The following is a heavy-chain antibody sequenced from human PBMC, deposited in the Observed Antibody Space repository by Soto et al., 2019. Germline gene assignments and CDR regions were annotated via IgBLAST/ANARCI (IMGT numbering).Heavy chain of an antibody. CDR3: ERGNPFNYAGFDV. Sequence: GXAVKVAFQASVGTFMTYAITWVRQVPGQGLEWMGGIVPLFNTPNYAQKFQRRVTITADTSLTTAYMEVGSLTSDHAAIYYCERGNPFNYAGFDVWGQGTTVTVSS. J-gene: IGHJ6*02. CDR1: VGTFMTYA. D-gene: IGHD3-16*01. CDR2: IVPLFNTP. V-gene: IGHV1-69*06.